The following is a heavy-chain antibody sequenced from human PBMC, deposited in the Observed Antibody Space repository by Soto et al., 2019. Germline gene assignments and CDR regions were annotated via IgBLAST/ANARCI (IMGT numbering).Heavy chain of an antibody. V-gene: IGHV4-39*07. CDR2: IYYSGST. CDR3: ARGHLWDIVLVPAALDY. J-gene: IGHJ4*02. Sequence: PSETLSLTCTVSGGSISSGGYYWSWIRQHPGKGLEWIGSIYYSGSTYYNPSLKSRVTISVDTSKNQFSLKLSSVTAADTAVYYCARGHLWDIVLVPAALDYWGQGTLVTVSS. CDR1: GGSISSGGYY. D-gene: IGHD2-2*01.